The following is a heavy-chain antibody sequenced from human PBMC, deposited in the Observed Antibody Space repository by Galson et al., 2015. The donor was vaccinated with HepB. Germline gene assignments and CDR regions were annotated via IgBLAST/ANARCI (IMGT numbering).Heavy chain of an antibody. D-gene: IGHD3-16*02. Sequence: ETLSLTCTVSGGSISSYYWSWIRQPPGKGLEWIGYIYYSGSTNYNPSLKSRVTISVDTSKNQFSLKLSSVTAADTAVYYCARLDYDYVWGSYRERWFDPWGQGTLVTVSS. CDR1: GGSISSYY. V-gene: IGHV4-59*08. CDR2: IYYSGST. CDR3: ARLDYDYVWGSYRERWFDP. J-gene: IGHJ5*02.